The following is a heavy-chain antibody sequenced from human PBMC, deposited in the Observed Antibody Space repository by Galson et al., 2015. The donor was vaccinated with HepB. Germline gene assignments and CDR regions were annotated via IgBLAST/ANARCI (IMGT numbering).Heavy chain of an antibody. J-gene: IGHJ6*02. V-gene: IGHV5-10-1*01. CDR3: ARHDIGLGGSYTGGMDV. Sequence: SGAEVKKPGESLKISCKGSGYSFTSYWIGWVRQMPGKGLEWMGRIDPSDSYTNYSPSFQGHVTISADKSISTAYLQWSSLKASDTAMYYCARHDIGLGGSYTGGMDVWGQGTTVTVSS. CDR2: IDPSDSYT. CDR1: GYSFTSYW. D-gene: IGHD1-26*01.